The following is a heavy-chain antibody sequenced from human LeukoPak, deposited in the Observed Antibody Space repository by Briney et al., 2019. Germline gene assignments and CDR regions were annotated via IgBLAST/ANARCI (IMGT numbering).Heavy chain of an antibody. V-gene: IGHV1-2*04. CDR3: ARVEGGGYDDAFDI. Sequence: ASVKVSCKASGYTFTSYGISWVRQAPGQGLEWMGWINPNSGGTNYAQKFQGWVTMTRDTSISTAYMELSRLRSDDTAVYYCARVEGGGYDDAFDIWGQGTMVTVSS. CDR2: INPNSGGT. D-gene: IGHD5-12*01. CDR1: GYTFTSYG. J-gene: IGHJ3*02.